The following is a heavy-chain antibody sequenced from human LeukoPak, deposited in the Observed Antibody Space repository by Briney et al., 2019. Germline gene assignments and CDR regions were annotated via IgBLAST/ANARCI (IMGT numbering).Heavy chain of an antibody. J-gene: IGHJ6*03. CDR2: IYSGGST. Sequence: GGSLRLSCAASGFTVSSNYMSWVRQAPGKGLEWVSVIYSGGSTYYADSVKGRFTISRDNSKSTLYIQMNSLRAEDTAVYYCARRGLIGYYVDVWGKGTTVTISS. D-gene: IGHD3-10*01. CDR3: ARRGLIGYYVDV. CDR1: GFTVSSNY. V-gene: IGHV3-53*01.